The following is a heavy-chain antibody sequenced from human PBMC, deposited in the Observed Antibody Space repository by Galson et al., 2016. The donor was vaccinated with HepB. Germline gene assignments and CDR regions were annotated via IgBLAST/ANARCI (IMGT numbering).Heavy chain of an antibody. D-gene: IGHD2/OR15-2a*01. CDR2: MYSTGTT. CDR1: GASITTYY. J-gene: IGHJ4*02. Sequence: SETLSLTCSVSGASITTYYWSWVRQSAGKGLEWLGSMYSTGTTNYNPSLKGRVTMSMDTSKNQFSLNLTSLTAADTAVYYCAREGPTTFDYWGQGTLVTVSS. CDR3: AREGPTTFDY. V-gene: IGHV4-4*07.